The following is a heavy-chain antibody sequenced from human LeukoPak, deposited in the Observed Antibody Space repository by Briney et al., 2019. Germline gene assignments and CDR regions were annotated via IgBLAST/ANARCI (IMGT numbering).Heavy chain of an antibody. J-gene: IGHJ4*02. CDR1: GFTFSSYW. Sequence: HTGGSLRLSCAASGFTFSSYWMTWVRQAPGKGLEWVANINQDGSEKYYVDSVKGRFTISRDNAKRSVYLQMNSLRAEDTAVYYCVSFYETYWGRGTLVTVSS. V-gene: IGHV3-7*01. CDR2: INQDGSEK. D-gene: IGHD2/OR15-2a*01. CDR3: VSFYETY.